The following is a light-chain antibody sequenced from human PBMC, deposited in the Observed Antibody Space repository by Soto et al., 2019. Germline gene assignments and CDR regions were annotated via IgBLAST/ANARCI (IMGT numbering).Light chain of an antibody. V-gene: IGKV3-20*01. CDR1: QSVSSSY. CDR2: GAS. Sequence: EIVLTQSPGTLSLSPGERATLSCRASQSVSSSYLAWYQQKPGQAPRLLIYGASSRATGIPDRFSGSGSGTDFTLTISRLEPEECSVYYCQQYVSSPRTFGQGTKVEIK. CDR3: QQYVSSPRT. J-gene: IGKJ1*01.